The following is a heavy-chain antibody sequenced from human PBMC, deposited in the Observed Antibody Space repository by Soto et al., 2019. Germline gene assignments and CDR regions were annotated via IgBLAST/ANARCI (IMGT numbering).Heavy chain of an antibody. CDR1: GGSISSGGYY. CDR2: IYYSGSP. CDR3: ARGGGSYSFDY. Sequence: SETLSLTCTVSGGSISSGGYYWSWIRQHPGKGLKWIGYIYYSGSPYYNPSLKSRVTISVDTSKNQFSLKLSSVTAADTAVYYCARGGGSYSFDYWGQGTLVTVSS. J-gene: IGHJ4*02. D-gene: IGHD1-26*01. V-gene: IGHV4-31*03.